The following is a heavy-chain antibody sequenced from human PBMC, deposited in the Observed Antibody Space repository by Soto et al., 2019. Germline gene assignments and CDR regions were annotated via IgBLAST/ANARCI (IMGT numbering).Heavy chain of an antibody. D-gene: IGHD3-3*01. Sequence: GGSLRLSCAASGFTFSSYAMSWVRQAPGKGLEWVSAISGSGGSTYYADSVKGRFTISRDNSKNTLYLQMNSLRAEDTAVYYCAKNEGESRFLEWLPTPFDPWGQGTLVTVSS. CDR1: GFTFSSYA. CDR2: ISGSGGST. V-gene: IGHV3-23*01. CDR3: AKNEGESRFLEWLPTPFDP. J-gene: IGHJ5*02.